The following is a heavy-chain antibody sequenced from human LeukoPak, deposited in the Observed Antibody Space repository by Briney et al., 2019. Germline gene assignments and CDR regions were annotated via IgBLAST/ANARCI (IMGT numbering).Heavy chain of an antibody. Sequence: ASEKVSCKTSGYTFTNYEILWVRQAPGQGLEWMGWMNPNSGNTVHAQKFQGRIAMTRNISMTTAHLEIGSLRSDDTAVYFCARGLEYSWYSTGALAAFWGQGTLVTVSS. CDR3: ARGLEYSWYSTGALAAF. V-gene: IGHV1-8*01. CDR2: MNPNSGNT. D-gene: IGHD6-13*01. CDR1: GYTFTNYE. J-gene: IGHJ4*02.